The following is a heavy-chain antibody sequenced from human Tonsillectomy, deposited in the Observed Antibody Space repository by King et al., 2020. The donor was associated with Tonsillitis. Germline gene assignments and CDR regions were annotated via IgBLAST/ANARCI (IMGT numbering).Heavy chain of an antibody. CDR3: ARFSTRISGYYKY. V-gene: IGHV4-59*01. D-gene: IGHD3-22*01. CDR2: IYYSGST. J-gene: IGHJ4*02. Sequence: SWIRQPPGKGLEWIGYIYYSGSTNYNPSLKSRVTISVDTSKNQFSLKLSSVTAADTAVYYCARFSTRISGYYKYWGQGTLLTVSS.